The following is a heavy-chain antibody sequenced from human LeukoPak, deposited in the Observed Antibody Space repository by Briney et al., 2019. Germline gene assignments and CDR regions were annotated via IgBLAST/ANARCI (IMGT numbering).Heavy chain of an antibody. CDR1: GFPFSDFW. J-gene: IGHJ4*02. D-gene: IGHD3-10*01. CDR2: IRSKTYGGTT. V-gene: IGHV3-49*04. CDR3: TTYLGVMDLSYLQY. Sequence: PGGSLRLSCTASGFPFSDFWMTWVRQAPGKGLEWVGFIRSKTYGGTTEYAASVKGRFTISRDDSKSIAYLQMNSLKTEDTAVYYCTTYLGVMDLSYLQYWGQGTLVTVSS.